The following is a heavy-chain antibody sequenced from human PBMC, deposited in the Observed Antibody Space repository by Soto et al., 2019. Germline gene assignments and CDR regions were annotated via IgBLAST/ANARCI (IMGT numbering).Heavy chain of an antibody. Sequence: PGGSLRLSCAACGFTFSNAWMSWVRQAPGKGLEWVGRIKSKTDGGTTDYAAPVKGRFTISRDDSKNTLYLQMNSLKTEDTAVYYCTTGPQLNHQTVDYWGQGTLVTVSS. CDR1: GFTFSNAW. D-gene: IGHD2-2*01. V-gene: IGHV3-15*01. J-gene: IGHJ4*02. CDR3: TTGPQLNHQTVDY. CDR2: IKSKTDGGTT.